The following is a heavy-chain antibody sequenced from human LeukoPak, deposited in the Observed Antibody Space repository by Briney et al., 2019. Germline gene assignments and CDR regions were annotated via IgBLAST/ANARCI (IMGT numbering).Heavy chain of an antibody. CDR3: ARDLGDYYDSSAP. D-gene: IGHD3-22*01. Sequence: PGGSLRLSCAASGFTVSSNYMSWVRQAPGKGLEWVSVIYSGGSTYYADSVKGRFTISRDNSKNTLYLQMNSLRAEDTAVYYCARDLGDYYDSSAPWGQGTLVTVSS. CDR2: IYSGGST. CDR1: GFTVSSNY. V-gene: IGHV3-66*01. J-gene: IGHJ4*02.